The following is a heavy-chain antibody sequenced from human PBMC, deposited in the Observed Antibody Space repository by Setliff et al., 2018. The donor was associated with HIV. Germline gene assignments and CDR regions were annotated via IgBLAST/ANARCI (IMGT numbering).Heavy chain of an antibody. V-gene: IGHV1-69*06. CDR1: GDTFSNYV. CDR3: ARGQKMYFMITMLGGYYYYHMDV. D-gene: IGHD3-10*02. CDR2: IVLMSGTA. Sequence: ASVKVSCKASGDTFSNYVLSWVRQAPGQGLEWMGGIVLMSGTADYAQKFHGRVTITADKSTSTAYMERSSLRSEDTAVYYCARGQKMYFMITMLGGYYYYHMDVWGQGTTVTVSS. J-gene: IGHJ6*02.